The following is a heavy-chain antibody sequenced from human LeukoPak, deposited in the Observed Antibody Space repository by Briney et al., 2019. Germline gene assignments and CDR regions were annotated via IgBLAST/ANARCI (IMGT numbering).Heavy chain of an antibody. CDR3: ARVPTQLAGVDY. CDR1: GGSFSGYY. Sequence: SETLSLTCAVYGGSFSGYYWSWIRQPPGKGLEWIGEINHSGSTNYNPSLKSRVTISVDTSKSQFSLKLSSVTAADTAVYYCARVPTQLAGVDYWGQGTLVTVSS. CDR2: INHSGST. V-gene: IGHV4-34*01. D-gene: IGHD6-6*01. J-gene: IGHJ4*02.